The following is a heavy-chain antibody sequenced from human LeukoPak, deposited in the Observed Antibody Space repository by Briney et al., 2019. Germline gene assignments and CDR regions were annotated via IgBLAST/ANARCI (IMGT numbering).Heavy chain of an antibody. CDR3: ARGLVSKIVVVPAAIDY. Sequence: SETLSLTCAVYGGSFSGYYWSWIRQPPGKGLEWIGEINHSGSTNHNPSLKSRVTISVDTSKNQFSLKLSSVTAADTAVYYCARGLVSKIVVVPAAIDYWGQGTLVTVSS. CDR1: GGSFSGYY. V-gene: IGHV4-34*01. J-gene: IGHJ4*02. D-gene: IGHD2-2*02. CDR2: INHSGST.